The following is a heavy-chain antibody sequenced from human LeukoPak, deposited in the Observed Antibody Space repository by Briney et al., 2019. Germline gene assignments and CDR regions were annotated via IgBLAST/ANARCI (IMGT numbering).Heavy chain of an antibody. V-gene: IGHV1-2*02. CDR1: GYTFTGYY. Sequence: GASVKVSCKASGYTFTGYYMHWVRQAPGQGLEWMGWINPNSGGTNYAQKFQGRVTMTRDTSISTAYMELSRLRSDDTAVYYCARGSYYDSSGYHRSPFDIWGQGTTATVSS. D-gene: IGHD3-22*01. CDR3: ARGSYYDSSGYHRSPFDI. CDR2: INPNSGGT. J-gene: IGHJ3*02.